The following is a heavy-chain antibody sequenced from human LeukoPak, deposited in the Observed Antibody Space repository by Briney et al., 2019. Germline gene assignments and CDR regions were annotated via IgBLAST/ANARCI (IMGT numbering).Heavy chain of an antibody. J-gene: IGHJ4*02. CDR1: GFTVRSNY. CDR2: IYSGGST. Sequence: GGSLRLSCAASGFTVRSNYMSWVRQAPGKGLEWVSVIYSGGSTYYADSVKGRFTISRDNSKNTLHLQMNSLRAEDTAVYYCAREYGDYGGGRDYWGQGTLVTVSS. D-gene: IGHD4-17*01. CDR3: AREYGDYGGGRDY. V-gene: IGHV3-53*01.